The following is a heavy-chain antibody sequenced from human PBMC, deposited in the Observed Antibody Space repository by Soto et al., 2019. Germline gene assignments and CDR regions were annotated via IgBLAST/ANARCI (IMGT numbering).Heavy chain of an antibody. D-gene: IGHD3-10*01. V-gene: IGHV4-30-2*01. Sequence: QLQLQESGSGLVKPSQTLSLTCAVSGGSITSGNTYSWSWIRQPPGKGLEWIGSISHTGSTSYNPSLKSRVSMSVDKSMNQFSLKLSSVSAADMAVYYCARAVTPYFGTWFDPWGQGTLVTVSS. J-gene: IGHJ5*02. CDR1: GGSITSGNTYS. CDR2: ISHTGST. CDR3: ARAVTPYFGTWFDP.